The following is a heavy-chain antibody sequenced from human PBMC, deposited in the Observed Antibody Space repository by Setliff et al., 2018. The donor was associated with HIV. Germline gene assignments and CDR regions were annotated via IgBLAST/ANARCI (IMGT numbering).Heavy chain of an antibody. CDR1: GFTFDDYA. D-gene: IGHD1-1*01. CDR2: ISWNSGSI. J-gene: IGHJ5*02. V-gene: IGHV3-9*01. CDR3: ARAKATRQARPTNCFDP. Sequence: LRLSCAASGFTFDDYAMHWVRQAPGKGLEWVSGISWNSGSIGYADSVKGRFTISRDNAKNSLYLQMNSLRFEDTAVYYCARAKATRQARPTNCFDPWGQGTLVTVSS.